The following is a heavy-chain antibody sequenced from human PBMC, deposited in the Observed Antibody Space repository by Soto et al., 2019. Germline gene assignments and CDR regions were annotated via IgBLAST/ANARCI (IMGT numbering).Heavy chain of an antibody. J-gene: IGHJ6*02. D-gene: IGHD2-21*02. CDR2: ISYDGSNK. CDR1: GFTFSSYG. V-gene: IGHV3-30*18. CDR3: AKAYCGCDRYWVYFYYGMDV. Sequence: QVQLVESGGGVVQPGRSLRLSCAASGFTFSSYGMHWVRQAPGKGLEWVAVISYDGSNKYYADSVKGRFTISRDNSKNPLYLQMNSLGAEDTALYFCAKAYCGCDRYWVYFYYGMDVWGQGTTVTVSS.